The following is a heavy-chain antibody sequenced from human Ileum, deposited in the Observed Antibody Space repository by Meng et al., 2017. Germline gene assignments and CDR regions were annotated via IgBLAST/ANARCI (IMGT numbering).Heavy chain of an antibody. CDR2: FFYGGTT. CDR3: ARHGAFRSHLDD. V-gene: IGHV4-39*01. Sequence: QLQLQELGPGLVKPSETPSLTCSVSGGSISSRTSYWGWIRQPPGMGLEWVVSFFYGGTTYYNPSLESRVTTSVDTSKSQFSLNLKSVSAADTAVYFCARHGAFRSHLDDWGQGTLVTVSS. J-gene: IGHJ4*02. D-gene: IGHD3-3*02. CDR1: GGSISSRTSY.